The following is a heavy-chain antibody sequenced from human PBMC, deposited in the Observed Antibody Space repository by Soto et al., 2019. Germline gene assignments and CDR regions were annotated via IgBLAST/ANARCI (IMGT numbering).Heavy chain of an antibody. CDR3: ARDQTDSGGYSDS. D-gene: IGHD3-22*01. CDR2: IWNDGSNE. V-gene: IGHV3-33*01. Sequence: SGGSLRLSCEASGFNFSSYGIHWVRQAPGKGLEWVAIIWNDGSNEYYADSVKGRFTISRDNSKNTVYLQVSKLRAEDTAVYFCARDQTDSGGYSDSWGQGTLVTVSS. CDR1: GFNFSSYG. J-gene: IGHJ4*02.